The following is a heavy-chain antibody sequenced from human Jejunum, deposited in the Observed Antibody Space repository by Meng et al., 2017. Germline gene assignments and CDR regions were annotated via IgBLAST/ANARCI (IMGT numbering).Heavy chain of an antibody. CDR3: ARDPNGDYLGAFEF. D-gene: IGHD4-17*01. V-gene: IGHV3-23*01. J-gene: IGHJ3*01. Sequence: GESLKISCVGSGFSFEKYALMWVRQPPGKGLEWVSAIRGRGVSTYYTESVKGRFTISRDNSKNVLYLQMNGLRAEDTAVYYCARDPNGDYLGAFEFWGQGTMVTVSS. CDR1: GFSFEKYA. CDR2: IRGRGVST.